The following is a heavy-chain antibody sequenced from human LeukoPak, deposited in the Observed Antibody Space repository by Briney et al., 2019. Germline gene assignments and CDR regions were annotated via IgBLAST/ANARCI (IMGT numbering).Heavy chain of an antibody. CDR1: GGSFSGYY. CDR2: INHSGST. Sequence: SETLSLTCAVYGGSFSGYYWSWIRQPPGKGLEWIGEINHSGSTNYNPSLKSRVTISVDTSKNQFSLKLSSVTAADTAVYYCARGPPPRPQYFQHWGQGTLVTVSP. V-gene: IGHV4-34*01. J-gene: IGHJ1*01. CDR3: ARGPPPRPQYFQH.